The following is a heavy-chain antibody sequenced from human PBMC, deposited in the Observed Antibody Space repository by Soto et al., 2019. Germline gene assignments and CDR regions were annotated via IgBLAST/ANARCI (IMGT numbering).Heavy chain of an antibody. Sequence: ASVKVSCKASGYTFTSYYMHWVRQAPGQGLEWMGIINPSGGSTSYAQKFQGRVTMTRDTSTSTVYMELSSLRSEDTAVYYCARDADIVVVVAATEVQSWFDPWGKGTLVTVSS. J-gene: IGHJ5*02. CDR1: GYTFTSYY. CDR3: ARDADIVVVVAATEVQSWFDP. V-gene: IGHV1-46*01. CDR2: INPSGGST. D-gene: IGHD2-15*01.